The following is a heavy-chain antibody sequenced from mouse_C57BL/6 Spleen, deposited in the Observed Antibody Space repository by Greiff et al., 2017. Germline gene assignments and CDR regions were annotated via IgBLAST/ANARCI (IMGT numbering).Heavy chain of an antibody. Sequence: VQLQQSGAELVKPGASVKISCKASGYAFSSYWMNWVKQRPGKGLEWIGQIYPGDGDTNYNGKFKGKATLTADKSSSTAYMQRSSLTSEDSAVYFCARSSTVVAEDYWGQGTTLTVSS. D-gene: IGHD1-1*01. CDR3: ARSSTVVAEDY. CDR1: GYAFSSYW. CDR2: IYPGDGDT. J-gene: IGHJ2*01. V-gene: IGHV1-80*01.